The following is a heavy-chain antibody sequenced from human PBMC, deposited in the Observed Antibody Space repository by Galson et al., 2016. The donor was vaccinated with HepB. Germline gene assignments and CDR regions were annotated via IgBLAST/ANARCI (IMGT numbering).Heavy chain of an antibody. CDR3: ARQVGATHDH. Sequence: QSGAEVKKPGESLKISCQGSGYSFAKYWIVWVRQMPGKGLEWMGIIYPGDSDTTYSQSFQGQVTISDDKSISTAYLQWISLKASDTAMYYCARQVGATHDHWGQGTLVTVSS. CDR2: IYPGDSDT. J-gene: IGHJ4*02. V-gene: IGHV5-51*01. CDR1: GYSFAKYW. D-gene: IGHD1-26*01.